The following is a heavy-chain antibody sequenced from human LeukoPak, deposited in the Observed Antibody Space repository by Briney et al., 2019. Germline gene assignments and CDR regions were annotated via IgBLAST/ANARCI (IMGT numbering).Heavy chain of an antibody. V-gene: IGHV3-48*02. CDR1: GFTFSSYS. Sequence: GGSLRLSCAASGFTFSSYSMNWVRQAPGKGLEWVSYISSSSSTIYYADSVKGRFTISRDNAKNSLYLQMNSQRDEDTAVYYCARGGWMYYDFWSGYYPLLDYWGQGTLVTVSS. CDR2: ISSSSSTI. D-gene: IGHD3-3*01. J-gene: IGHJ4*02. CDR3: ARGGWMYYDFWSGYYPLLDY.